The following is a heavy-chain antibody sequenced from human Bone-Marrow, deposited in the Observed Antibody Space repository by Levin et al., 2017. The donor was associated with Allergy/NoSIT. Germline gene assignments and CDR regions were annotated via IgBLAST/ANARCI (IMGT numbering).Heavy chain of an antibody. J-gene: IGHJ4*02. CDR3: ARGWGAVAGTPSFDY. D-gene: IGHD6-19*01. CDR2: INHSGST. CDR1: GGSFSDYY. V-gene: IGHV4-34*01. Sequence: SETLSLTCAVYGGSFSDYYWSWVRQPPGKGLEWIGEINHSGSTNYNPSLKSRVTISVDTSKNQFSLKLSSVTAADTAVYYCARGWGAVAGTPSFDYWGQGTLVNVSS.